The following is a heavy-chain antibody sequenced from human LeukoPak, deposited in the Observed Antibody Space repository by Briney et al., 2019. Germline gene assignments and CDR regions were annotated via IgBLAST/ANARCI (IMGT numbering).Heavy chain of an antibody. CDR3: AKDVLWFGELEGGSWFDP. CDR2: ISGSGGST. V-gene: IGHV3-23*01. Sequence: PGGSLRLSCAASGFTFSSSAMSWVRHAPGKGLEWVSAISGSGGSTYYADSVKGRFTITRDNSKNTLYLQMNSLRAEDTAVYYCAKDVLWFGELEGGSWFDPWGQGTLVTVSS. J-gene: IGHJ5*02. CDR1: GFTFSSSA. D-gene: IGHD3-10*01.